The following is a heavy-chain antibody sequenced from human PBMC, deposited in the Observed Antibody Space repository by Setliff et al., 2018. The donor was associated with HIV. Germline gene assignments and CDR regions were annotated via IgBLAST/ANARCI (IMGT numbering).Heavy chain of an antibody. CDR2: VYDSGNT. J-gene: IGHJ4*02. V-gene: IGHV4-38-2*01. Sequence: PSETLSLTCAIPDQLISSGNYWGWIRQPPGRGLEWIGSVYDSGNTYYKPALESRAAISLDTSMNQFSLKLSSVTAADTSVYYCATYSSSWPDYWGQGTLVTVSS. CDR3: ATYSSSWPDY. CDR1: DQLISSGNY. D-gene: IGHD6-13*01.